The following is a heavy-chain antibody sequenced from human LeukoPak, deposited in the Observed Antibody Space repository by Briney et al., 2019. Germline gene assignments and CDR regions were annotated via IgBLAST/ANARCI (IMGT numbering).Heavy chain of an antibody. V-gene: IGHV4-4*09. Sequence: SETLSLTCTVSGGSISSYYWSWIRQPPGKGLEFIGYTYTSGSTNYNPSLKSRVTISVDASKNWFSLKLSSVTAADTAVYYCARGSSRGFDFWGQGTLVTVSS. CDR2: TYTSGST. J-gene: IGHJ4*02. D-gene: IGHD6-13*01. CDR1: GGSISSYY. CDR3: ARGSSRGFDF.